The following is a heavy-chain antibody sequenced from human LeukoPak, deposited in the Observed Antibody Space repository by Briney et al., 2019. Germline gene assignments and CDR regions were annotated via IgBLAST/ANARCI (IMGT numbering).Heavy chain of an antibody. D-gene: IGHD3-10*01. CDR3: ARGSVLFDY. CDR2: IYTSGST. V-gene: IGHV4-4*09. Sequence: SETLSLTCTVSGGSISSYYWSWIRQPPGKGLEWTGYIYTSGSTDYIPSLRSRLTISVDTSKNQFSLKLSSVTAADTAVYYCARGSVLFDYWGQGTLVTVSS. CDR1: GGSISSYY. J-gene: IGHJ4*02.